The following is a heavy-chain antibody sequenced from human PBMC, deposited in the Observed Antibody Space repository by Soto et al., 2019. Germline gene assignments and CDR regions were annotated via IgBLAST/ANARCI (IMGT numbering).Heavy chain of an antibody. J-gene: IGHJ4*02. V-gene: IGHV1-2*02. D-gene: IGHD1-1*01. CDR3: GLERTGTGGFDY. Sequence: ASVQVSCKASGHTFTGHHMHWVRQAPGQGLEWMTLINLDSGDTIYAQKFQGRVTTTRDTSITTAYMDLSGLRYDDTAVYYCGLERTGTGGFDYWGQGTQVTVSS. CDR1: GHTFTGHH. CDR2: INLDSGDT.